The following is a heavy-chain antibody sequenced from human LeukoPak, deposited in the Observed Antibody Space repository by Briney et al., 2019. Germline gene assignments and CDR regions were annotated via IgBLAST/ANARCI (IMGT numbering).Heavy chain of an antibody. J-gene: IGHJ4*02. CDR2: VGGSGGST. V-gene: IGHV3-23*01. CDR3: ASGGGGWYRFDY. D-gene: IGHD6-19*01. Sequence: GGSLRLSCAASGFTFSNYAMSWDRQAPGKGLEWVSAVGGSGGSTYYADSVKGRFTISRDNSNNTLCLQMNSLRAEDTAVYYCASGGGGWYRFDYWGQGTLVTVSS. CDR1: GFTFSNYA.